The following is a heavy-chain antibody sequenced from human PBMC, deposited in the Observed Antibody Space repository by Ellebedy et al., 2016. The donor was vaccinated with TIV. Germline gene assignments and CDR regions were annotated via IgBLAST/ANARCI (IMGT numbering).Heavy chain of an antibody. CDR2: IGSDGSHQ. CDR3: ARSPGTDSAGIDYYYYIDV. D-gene: IGHD6-13*01. J-gene: IGHJ6*03. V-gene: IGHV3-33*01. Sequence: GESLKISXAASGFTFSSYGMHWVRQAPGKGLEWVAVIGSDGSHQYHADSVKGRFIISRDNSKNTLDLQMSSLRAEDTAVYYCARSPGTDSAGIDYYYYIDVWGKGTTVIVSS. CDR1: GFTFSSYG.